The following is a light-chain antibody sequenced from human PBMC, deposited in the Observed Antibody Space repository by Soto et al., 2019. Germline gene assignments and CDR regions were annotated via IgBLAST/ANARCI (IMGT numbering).Light chain of an antibody. V-gene: IGLV1-44*01. J-gene: IGLJ2*01. Sequence: QPVLTQPPSASGTPGQRVTISCSGSISNIGSNPVIWYQQLPGTAPKLLIYNSNQRPAGVPDRFSGSKSGTSASLAISGLQSEDEADYYCAAGDDSLYGPVFGGGTKLTVL. CDR2: NSN. CDR3: AAGDDSLYGPV. CDR1: ISNIGSNP.